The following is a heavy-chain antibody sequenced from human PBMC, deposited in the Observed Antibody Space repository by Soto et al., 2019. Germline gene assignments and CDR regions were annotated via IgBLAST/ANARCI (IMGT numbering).Heavy chain of an antibody. CDR2: IYYSGST. CDR1: GGSISSSSYY. D-gene: IGHD6-13*01. Sequence: LSLTCTVSGGSISSSSYYWGWIRQPPGKGLEWIGSIYYSGSTYYNPSLKSRVTISVDTSKNQFSLKLSSVTAADTAVYYCARRYSSSFNWFDPWGQGTLVTVSS. CDR3: ARRYSSSFNWFDP. J-gene: IGHJ5*02. V-gene: IGHV4-39*01.